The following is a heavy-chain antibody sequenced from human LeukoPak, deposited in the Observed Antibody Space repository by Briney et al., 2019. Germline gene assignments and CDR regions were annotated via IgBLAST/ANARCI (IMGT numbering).Heavy chain of an antibody. D-gene: IGHD6-19*01. CDR3: ASALSGWYNY. CDR2: ISYRGST. CDR1: GDSFSSHY. J-gene: IGHJ4*02. V-gene: IGHV4-59*11. Sequence: SETLSLTCTVSGDSFSSHYWTWIRQPPGKGLEWIGYISYRGSTNYNPSLKSRVTISIDTSKNQFSLRLSSVTAADTAVYYCASALSGWYNYWGQGTLVTVSS.